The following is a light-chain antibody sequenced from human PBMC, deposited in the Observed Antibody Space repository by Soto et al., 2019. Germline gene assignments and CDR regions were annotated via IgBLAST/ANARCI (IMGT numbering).Light chain of an antibody. CDR2: TND. V-gene: IGLV1-44*01. CDR1: SSNIGANS. Sequence: QSVLTQPPSASVTPGQSVTISCSGGSSNIGANSVNWYQLLPGTAPKLLIYTNDRRPPGVPDRFFGSKSGTSASLAISGLQSEDEGDYYCAAWDDSVYGVAFGGGTKVTVL. CDR3: AAWDDSVYGVA. J-gene: IGLJ2*01.